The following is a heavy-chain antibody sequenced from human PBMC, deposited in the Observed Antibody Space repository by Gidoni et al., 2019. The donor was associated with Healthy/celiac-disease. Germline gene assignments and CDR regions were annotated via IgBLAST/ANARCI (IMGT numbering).Heavy chain of an antibody. CDR1: GFTLSSYV. CDR3: ARGSSGYCSSTSCYTGIGMDV. J-gene: IGHJ6*02. Sequence: QVQLVESGGGVVQPGRSLRLSCAASGFTLSSYVMHWVRQAPGKGLEWVAVIWYDGSNKYYADSVKGRFTISRDNSKNTLYLQMNSLRAEDTAVYYCARGSSGYCSSTSCYTGIGMDVWGQGTTVTVSS. CDR2: IWYDGSNK. V-gene: IGHV3-33*01. D-gene: IGHD2-2*02.